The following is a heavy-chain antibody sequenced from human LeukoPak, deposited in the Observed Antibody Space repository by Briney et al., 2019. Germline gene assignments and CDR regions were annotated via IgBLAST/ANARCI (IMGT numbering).Heavy chain of an antibody. CDR3: AREMVYCGGDCYDY. J-gene: IGHJ4*02. CDR2: ISSSDNTI. CDR1: GFTFSSYE. D-gene: IGHD2-21*01. Sequence: PGGSLRLSCAASGFTFSSYEMNWVRQAPGKGLEWVSYISSSDNTIYYADSVRGRFTISRDNAKNSPYLQMNSLRAEDTAVYYCAREMVYCGGDCYDYWGQGTLVTVSS. V-gene: IGHV3-48*03.